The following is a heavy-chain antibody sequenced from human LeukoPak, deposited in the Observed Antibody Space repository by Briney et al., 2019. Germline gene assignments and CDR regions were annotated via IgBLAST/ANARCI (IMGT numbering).Heavy chain of an antibody. J-gene: IGHJ4*02. CDR2: IYYSGST. Sequence: SETLSLTCTVSGGSISSGGYYWSWLRQHPVKGLEWIGYIYYSGSTYYNPSLKSRVTLSVDTSKNQFSLRLSSVTAAETAVYYCARGVVPAAQNYYFDYWGQGTLVTVSS. CDR3: ARGVVPAAQNYYFDY. V-gene: IGHV4-31*03. CDR1: GGSISSGGYY. D-gene: IGHD2-2*01.